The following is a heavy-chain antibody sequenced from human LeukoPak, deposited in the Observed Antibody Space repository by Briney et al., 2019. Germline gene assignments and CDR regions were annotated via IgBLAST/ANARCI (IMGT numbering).Heavy chain of an antibody. Sequence: SETLSLTCTVSGGSISSGGYYWSWIRQHPGQGLEGIVYIYYSGSTYYNPSFKSRVTISVDTSKSQFSLKLSSVTAADTAVYYCARGVDSSGYYYDWYFDLWGRGTLVTVSS. J-gene: IGHJ2*01. CDR2: IYYSGST. CDR1: GGSISSGGYY. D-gene: IGHD3-22*01. V-gene: IGHV4-31*03. CDR3: ARGVDSSGYYYDWYFDL.